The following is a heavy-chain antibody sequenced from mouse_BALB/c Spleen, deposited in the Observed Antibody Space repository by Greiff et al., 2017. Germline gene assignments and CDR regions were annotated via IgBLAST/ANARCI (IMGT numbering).Heavy chain of an antibody. D-gene: IGHD1-1*01. J-gene: IGHJ3*01. V-gene: IGHV5-9-4*01. Sequence: EVMLVESGGGLVKPGGSLKLSCAASGFTFSSYAMSWVRQSPEKRLEWVAEISSGGSYTYYPDTVTGRFTISRDNAKNTLYLEMSSLRSEDTAMYYCASYGSRFAYWGQGTLVTVSA. CDR3: ASYGSRFAY. CDR2: ISSGGSYT. CDR1: GFTFSSYA.